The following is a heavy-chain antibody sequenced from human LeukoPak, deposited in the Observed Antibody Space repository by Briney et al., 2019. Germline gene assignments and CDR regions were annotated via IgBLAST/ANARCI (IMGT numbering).Heavy chain of an antibody. CDR1: GYTFTSYD. D-gene: IGHD2-15*01. CDR2: MNLNSGNT. Sequence: ASVKVSCTASGYTFTSYDINWVRHAPGPGLGWMGWMNLNSGNTGNAQKFQGRVTMTRNTSISTAYMELSSLRSENTAVYYCARGTRYCSGGSCYFWFDPWGQGTLVTVSS. J-gene: IGHJ5*02. CDR3: ARGTRYCSGGSCYFWFDP. V-gene: IGHV1-8*01.